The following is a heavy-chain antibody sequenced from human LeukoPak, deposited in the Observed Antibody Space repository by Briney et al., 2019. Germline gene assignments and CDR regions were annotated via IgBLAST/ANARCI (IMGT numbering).Heavy chain of an antibody. V-gene: IGHV1-8*01. CDR1: GYTFTSYD. CDR3: ARTIVGGYYRYYYYYYMDV. Sequence: ASVKVSCKASGYTFTSYDINWVRQATGQGLEWMGWMNPNSGNTGYAQKFQGRVTMTRNTSISTAYMELSSLRSEDTAVYYCARTIVGGYYRYYYYYYMDVWGKGTTVTISS. CDR2: MNPNSGNT. D-gene: IGHD3-22*01. J-gene: IGHJ6*03.